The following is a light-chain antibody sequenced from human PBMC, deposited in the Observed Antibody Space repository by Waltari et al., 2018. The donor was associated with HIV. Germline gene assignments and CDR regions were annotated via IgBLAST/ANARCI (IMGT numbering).Light chain of an antibody. CDR3: QSADTGGTRV. CDR1: ALTKQY. J-gene: IGLJ1*01. CDR2: KDT. V-gene: IGLV3-25*03. Sequence: SFELTQPPSVSVSPGQTARITCSGDALTKQYTYWYQQKPGQAPVVVIYKDTERPSGIPEGFSGSSSGKTGTLTISGVQSEDEADYYCQSADTGGTRVFGPGTKVTVL.